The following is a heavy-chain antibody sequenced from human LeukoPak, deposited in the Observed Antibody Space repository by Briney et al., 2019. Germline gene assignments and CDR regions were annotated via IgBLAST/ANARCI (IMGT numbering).Heavy chain of an antibody. D-gene: IGHD2-8*01. J-gene: IGHJ6*03. CDR1: GYTFTSYG. V-gene: IGHV1-18*01. CDR3: ARDLTLLYVDDYMDV. CDR2: ISVYNGNT. Sequence: GSVKVSCTASGYTFTSYGISWVRQAPGQGLEWMGWISVYNGNTNYAQKLQGRVTMTTDTSTSTAYMELRSLRSDDTAVYYCARDLTLLYVDDYMDVWGKGTTVTVSS.